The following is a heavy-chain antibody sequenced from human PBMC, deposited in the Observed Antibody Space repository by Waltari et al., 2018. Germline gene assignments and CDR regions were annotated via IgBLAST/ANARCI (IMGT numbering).Heavy chain of an antibody. J-gene: IGHJ4*02. V-gene: IGHV4-59*01. D-gene: IGHD3-3*01. CDR3: ARSYDFWSGYPLDY. Sequence: QVQLQESGPGLVKASETLSLTCAVSGDSIHNYYWGWIRQPPGKELEWIGYIAYNGKTNYNPSLKSRVTISIDTSKTQFSLKLSSVTAADTAVYYCARSYDFWSGYPLDYWGQGTLVTVSS. CDR2: IAYNGKT. CDR1: GDSIHNYY.